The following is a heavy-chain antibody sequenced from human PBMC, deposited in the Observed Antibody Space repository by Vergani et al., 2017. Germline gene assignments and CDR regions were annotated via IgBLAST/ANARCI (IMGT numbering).Heavy chain of an antibody. Sequence: QLLLPESGPGLVKPSETLSLTCTVSGGSISSGDSYWGWIRQPPGKGLEWIGSLHYSGTTYYNPSLQSRVTISVDTSKSQFSVKVTSVTAADTAVYYCAKDPRLKEDYYYYYMDVWGKGTTVTVSS. CDR2: LHYSGTT. CDR3: AKDPRLKEDYYYYYMDV. CDR1: GGSISSGDSY. V-gene: IGHV4-39*02. J-gene: IGHJ6*03.